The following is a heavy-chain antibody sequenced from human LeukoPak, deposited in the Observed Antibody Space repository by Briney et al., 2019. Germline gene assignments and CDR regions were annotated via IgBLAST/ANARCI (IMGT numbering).Heavy chain of an antibody. CDR2: ISAYNGNT. CDR1: GYTFTSYG. V-gene: IGHV1-18*01. J-gene: IGHJ6*03. D-gene: IGHD6-25*01. Sequence: ASVKVSCKASGYTFTSYGVSWVRQAPGQGLEWMGWISAYNGNTNYAQKLQGRVTMTTDTSTSTAYMELRSLRSDDTAVYYCASQRERRAYYYYMDVWGKGTTVTVSS. CDR3: ASQRERRAYYYYMDV.